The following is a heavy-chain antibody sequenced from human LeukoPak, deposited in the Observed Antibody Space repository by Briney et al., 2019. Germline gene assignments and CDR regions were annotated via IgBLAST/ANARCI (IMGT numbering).Heavy chain of an antibody. D-gene: IGHD6-19*01. CDR3: ARDSFIAVAGDYMDV. V-gene: IGHV4-59*02. Sequence: SETLSLTCAVSGGSVSDYYWTWIRQPPGKVLEWIGYIYYSGSTNYNPSLKSRVTISVDTSKNQFSLKLSSVTAADTAVYYCARDSFIAVAGDYMDVWGKGTTVTVSS. CDR1: GGSVSDYY. CDR2: IYYSGST. J-gene: IGHJ6*03.